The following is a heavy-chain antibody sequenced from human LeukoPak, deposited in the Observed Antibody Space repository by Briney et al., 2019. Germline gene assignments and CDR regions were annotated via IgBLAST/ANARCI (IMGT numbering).Heavy chain of an antibody. CDR3: AHRTIYGAKKNLFDP. J-gene: IGHJ5*02. D-gene: IGHD4-23*01. Sequence: SGPTLVNPTQTLTLTCTISGFSLSTTGVGVGWIRQPPGKALEWLTLIYWDDDKRYSPSLKSRLTITKDTSKNQVVLTMTNMDPVDTGTYYCAHRTIYGAKKNLFDPWGQGTLVTVSS. CDR2: IYWDDDK. V-gene: IGHV2-5*02. CDR1: GFSLSTTGVG.